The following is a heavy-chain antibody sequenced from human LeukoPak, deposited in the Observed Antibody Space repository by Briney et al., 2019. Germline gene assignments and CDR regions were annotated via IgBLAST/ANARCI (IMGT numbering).Heavy chain of an antibody. J-gene: IGHJ4*02. D-gene: IGHD2-15*01. Sequence: PSQTLSLTCTVSGVSISSGDYYWSWIRHPPGKGLEWIGYIYYSGSTYYNPSLKSRVTISVDTSKNQFSLKLSSVTAADTALYYCARGEVVVALVYWGQGTLVTVSS. V-gene: IGHV4-30-4*08. CDR2: IYYSGST. CDR1: GVSISSGDYY. CDR3: ARGEVVVALVY.